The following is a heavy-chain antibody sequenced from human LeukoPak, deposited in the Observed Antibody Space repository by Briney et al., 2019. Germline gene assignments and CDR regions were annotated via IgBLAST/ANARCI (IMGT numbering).Heavy chain of an antibody. D-gene: IGHD6-13*01. Sequence: ASVKVSCKASGYTFTGYYMHWMRQAPGQGLEWMGWINPNSGGTNYAQKFQGRVTMTRDTSISTAYMELSRLRSDDTAVYYCARDRQYSSSWYWFDPWGQGTLVTVSS. V-gene: IGHV1-2*02. CDR1: GYTFTGYY. CDR2: INPNSGGT. CDR3: ARDRQYSSSWYWFDP. J-gene: IGHJ5*02.